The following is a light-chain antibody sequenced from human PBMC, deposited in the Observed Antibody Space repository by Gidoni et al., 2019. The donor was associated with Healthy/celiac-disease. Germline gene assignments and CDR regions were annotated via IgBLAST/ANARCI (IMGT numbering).Light chain of an antibody. CDR1: SPNIGAGYD. CDR3: QSYDSSLSGSV. J-gene: IGLJ2*01. V-gene: IGLV1-40*01. CDR2: GNS. Sequence: QSVLTQPHSVSGAPGQRVTISCTGSSPNIGAGYDLHWYQQLPGTAPKLLIYGNSNRPSGVPDRFSGSKSGTSASLAITGLQAEDEADYYCQSYDSSLSGSVFGGGTKLTVL.